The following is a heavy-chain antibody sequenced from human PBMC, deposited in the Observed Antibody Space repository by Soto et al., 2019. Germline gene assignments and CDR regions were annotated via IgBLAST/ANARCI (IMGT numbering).Heavy chain of an antibody. J-gene: IGHJ5*02. D-gene: IGHD2-2*02. Sequence: SETLSLTCSVSGADINTYSWTWIRQPAGKGLEWIGRIYTSASINYNPSLKGRVTLSVDTSTNQVSLRLASVTAADTAVYYCARGDAINWFDPWGQGTLVTVSS. CDR2: IYTSASI. CDR3: ARGDAINWFDP. CDR1: GADINTYS. V-gene: IGHV4-4*07.